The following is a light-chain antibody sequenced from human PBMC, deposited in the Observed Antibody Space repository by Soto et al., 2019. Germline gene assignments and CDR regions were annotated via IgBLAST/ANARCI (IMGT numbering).Light chain of an antibody. Sequence: IPINPSPSPLSASVEDGVMITCRASQNITKHLNWYPQQAGKAPKLMIFPPSSLQSGRPLRCGGSRAGPDFTLAIRSLQPEDVTTYYCQRSYSSPPTFGQGTKVDIK. CDR2: PPS. CDR1: QNITKH. CDR3: QRSYSSPPT. J-gene: IGKJ1*01. V-gene: IGKV1-39*01.